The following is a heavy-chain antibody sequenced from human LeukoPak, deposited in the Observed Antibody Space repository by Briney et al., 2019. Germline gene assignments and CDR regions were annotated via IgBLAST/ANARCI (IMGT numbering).Heavy chain of an antibody. CDR2: IYPGASDT. CDR1: GYSFTSYW. J-gene: IGHJ4*02. D-gene: IGHD1-1*01. CDR3: ARGSGTTGTTPGFDY. V-gene: IGHV5-51*01. Sequence: GESLKISCKGSGYSFTSYWIGWVRQMPGKGLEWMGIIYPGASDTRYSPSFQGQVTLSADKSISTAYLQWSSLKASDTAMYYCARGSGTTGTTPGFDYWGQGTLVTVSS.